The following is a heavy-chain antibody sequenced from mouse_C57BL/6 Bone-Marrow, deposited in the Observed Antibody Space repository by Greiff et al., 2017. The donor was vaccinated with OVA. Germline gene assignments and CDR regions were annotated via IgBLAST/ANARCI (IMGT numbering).Heavy chain of an antibody. CDR2: IYPRDGST. D-gene: IGHD1-1*01. CDR3: ASYYGGFAY. V-gene: IGHV1-85*01. J-gene: IGHJ3*01. CDR1: GYTFTSYD. Sequence: VMLVESGPELVKPGASVKLSCKASGYTFTSYDINWVKQRPGQGLEWIGWIYPRDGSTKYNEKFKGKATLTVDTSSSTAYMELHSLTSEDSAVYFCASYYGGFAYWGQGTLVTVSA.